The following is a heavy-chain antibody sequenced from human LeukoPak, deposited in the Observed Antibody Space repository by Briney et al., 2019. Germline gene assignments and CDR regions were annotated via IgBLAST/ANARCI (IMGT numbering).Heavy chain of an antibody. CDR1: GLTFRNAW. Sequence: GGSLRLSCAASGLTFRNAWMSWVRQAPGKGLEWIGRIKSQTDGGTIAYAAPVKGRFTISRDDSKNTLDLQMNSLKTEDTAEYYCATAAGIAAPGTKGIDYWGQGTLVTVSS. J-gene: IGHJ4*02. V-gene: IGHV3-15*01. D-gene: IGHD6-13*01. CDR3: ATAAGIAAPGTKGIDY. CDR2: IKSQTDGGTI.